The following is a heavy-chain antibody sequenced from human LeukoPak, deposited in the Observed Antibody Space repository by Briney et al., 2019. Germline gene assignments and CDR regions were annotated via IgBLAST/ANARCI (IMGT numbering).Heavy chain of an antibody. CDR3: AREDILTGYYY. J-gene: IGHJ4*02. Sequence: GGSLRLSCAASGFTFSSYSMNWVRQAPGRGLEWVSSISSSSSYIYYADSVKGRFTISRDNAKNSLYLQMNSLRAEDTAVYYCAREDILTGYYYWGQGTLVTVSS. CDR2: ISSSSSYI. D-gene: IGHD3-9*01. V-gene: IGHV3-21*01. CDR1: GFTFSSYS.